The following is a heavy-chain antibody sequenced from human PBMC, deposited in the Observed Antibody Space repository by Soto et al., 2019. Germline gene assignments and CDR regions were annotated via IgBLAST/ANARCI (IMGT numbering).Heavy chain of an antibody. CDR1: GLSLSTTGVG. J-gene: IGHJ6*02. CDR3: VQSRCGGDCLQSYSSHSYYGLDV. D-gene: IGHD2-21*02. CDR2: IYWDDDK. Sequence: QITLKESGPTLVKPTQTLTLTCTFSGLSLSTTGVGVGWIRQPPGKALEWLALIYWDDDKRYSPSLKSRLTITKDTSKNQVVLTMTNMDPVDTATYYCVQSRCGGDCLQSYSSHSYYGLDVWGQWTTVTVSS. V-gene: IGHV2-5*02.